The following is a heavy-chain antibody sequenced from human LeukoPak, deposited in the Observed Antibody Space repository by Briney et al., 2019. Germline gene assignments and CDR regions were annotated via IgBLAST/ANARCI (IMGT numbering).Heavy chain of an antibody. CDR3: AREYSYGRYFDY. J-gene: IGHJ4*02. CDR1: GGSFSGYY. V-gene: IGHV4-34*01. CDR2: INHSGST. Sequence: PSETLSLTCAVYGGSFSGYYWSWIRQPPGKGLEWIGEINHSGSTNYNPSLKSRVTISVDTSKNQFSLKLSSVTAADTAVYYCAREYSYGRYFDYWGQGTLVTVSS. D-gene: IGHD5-18*01.